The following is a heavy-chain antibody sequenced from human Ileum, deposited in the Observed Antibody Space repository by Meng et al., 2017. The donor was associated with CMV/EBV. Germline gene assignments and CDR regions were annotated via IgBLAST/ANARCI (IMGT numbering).Heavy chain of an antibody. D-gene: IGHD6-13*01. CDR3: AREAAAGINWFDP. J-gene: IGHJ5*02. CDR1: GYTFTSYY. Sequence: CKAYGYTFTSYYMHWVRQAPGQGLEWMGIINPSGGSTSYAQKFQGRVTMTRDTSTSTVYMELSSLRSEDTAVYYCAREAAAGINWFDPWGQGTLVTVSS. CDR2: INPSGGST. V-gene: IGHV1-46*01.